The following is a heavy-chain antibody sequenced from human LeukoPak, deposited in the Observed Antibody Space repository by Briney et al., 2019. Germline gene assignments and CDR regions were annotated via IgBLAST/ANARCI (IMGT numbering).Heavy chain of an antibody. J-gene: IGHJ6*02. D-gene: IGHD1-26*01. CDR2: ISDSSSYI. Sequence: GGSLRLSCAASGFTFSSYRMNWVRQAPGKGLEWVSSISDSSSYIYHADSVKDRFTISRDNAKNSVYLQMNSLRAEDTATYYCTKGENGMDVWGQGTTVTVSS. V-gene: IGHV3-21*01. CDR3: TKGENGMDV. CDR1: GFTFSSYR.